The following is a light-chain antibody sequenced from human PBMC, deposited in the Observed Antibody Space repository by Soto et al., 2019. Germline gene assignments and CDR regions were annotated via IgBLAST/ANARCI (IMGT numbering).Light chain of an antibody. J-gene: IGKJ2*01. CDR2: AAS. V-gene: IGKV1-39*01. Sequence: DIQMTQSPSSLSASVGDTVTITCRASQSISVHLNWYQQKPGKVPKLLIYAASNWHSGVPSRFSGSGSETDFALTISSLQAEDFAAYYCQQSFSTPYTFGQGTRLEIK. CDR1: QSISVH. CDR3: QQSFSTPYT.